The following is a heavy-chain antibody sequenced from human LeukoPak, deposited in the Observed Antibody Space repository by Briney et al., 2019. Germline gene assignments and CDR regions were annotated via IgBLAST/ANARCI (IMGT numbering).Heavy chain of an antibody. CDR2: MNPNSGNT. Sequence: EASVKVSCKASGYTFTSYDINWVRQAPGQGLEWMGWMNPNSGNTVYAQKFQGRVTMTRNTSISTAYMELSSLRSEDTAVYYCARGGGDYDFWSGYYYFDYWGQGTLVTVSS. V-gene: IGHV1-8*01. CDR3: ARGGGDYDFWSGYYYFDY. J-gene: IGHJ4*02. D-gene: IGHD3-3*01. CDR1: GYTFTSYD.